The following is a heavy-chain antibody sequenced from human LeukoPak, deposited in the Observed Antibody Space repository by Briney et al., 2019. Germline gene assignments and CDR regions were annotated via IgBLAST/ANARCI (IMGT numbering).Heavy chain of an antibody. CDR2: SYYSGST. Sequence: SETLSLTCTVSGGSISSGDYYWSWIRQPPGKGLEWIGYSYYSGSTYDNPSLKSRVTISVNTSKNQFPLMLSSVTAADTAVYDCAREVSPFPGGVVNLVYAFDIWGQGTMVTVSS. D-gene: IGHD3-3*01. J-gene: IGHJ3*02. CDR1: GGSISSGDYY. CDR3: AREVSPFPGGVVNLVYAFDI. V-gene: IGHV4-30-4*08.